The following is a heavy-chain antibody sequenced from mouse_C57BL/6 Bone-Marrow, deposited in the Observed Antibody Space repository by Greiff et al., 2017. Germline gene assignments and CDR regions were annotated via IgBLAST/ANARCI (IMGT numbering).Heavy chain of an antibody. CDR1: GFTFSDYY. J-gene: IGHJ3*01. CDR3: ARVDNDVLAD. V-gene: IGHV5-12*01. Sequence: EVKVVESEGGLVQPGRSLKLSCAASGFTFSDYYMSWVRQTPEKSLEWVAYISNGGGSTYYPDTVKGRFIISRDNAKNTLYLQMSRLKSEDTATYDCARVDNDVLADWGQGTPVTVSA. CDR2: ISNGGGST.